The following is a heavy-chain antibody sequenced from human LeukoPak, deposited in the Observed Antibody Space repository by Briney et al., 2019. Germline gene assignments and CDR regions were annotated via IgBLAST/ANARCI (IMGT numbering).Heavy chain of an antibody. J-gene: IGHJ6*03. V-gene: IGHV3-9*01. CDR2: IRWNRGSI. CDR3: AKDSRTDYYYYMDV. CDR1: GFTLDDQV. D-gene: IGHD1-14*01. Sequence: GGSLRLSCAASGFTLDDQVMHWARHAPGKGREGGSGIRWNRGSIEYADYVKGRFTICRDKAKNSRYVQINSLRTEDTALYYCAKDSRTDYYYYMDVWGKGTTVTISS.